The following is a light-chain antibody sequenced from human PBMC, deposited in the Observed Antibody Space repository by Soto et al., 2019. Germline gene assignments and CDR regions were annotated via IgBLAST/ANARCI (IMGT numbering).Light chain of an antibody. CDR3: SSYAGSNNLV. J-gene: IGLJ3*02. Sequence: SVLTQPPSVSGAPGQRVTISCTGSSSNIGADNDVPWYQQLPGKAPKLLIYDVSKRPSGVPDRFSGSKSGNTASLTVSGLQAEDEADYYCSSYAGSNNLVFGGGTKVTVL. V-gene: IGLV2-8*01. CDR2: DVS. CDR1: SSNIGADND.